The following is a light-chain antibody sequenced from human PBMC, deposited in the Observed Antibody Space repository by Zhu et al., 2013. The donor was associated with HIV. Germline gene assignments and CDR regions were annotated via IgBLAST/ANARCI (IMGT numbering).Light chain of an antibody. Sequence: DIQLTQSPSFLSASVGDRVTITCRASQDINRYLAWYQQKPGKPPKLLVYAVSTTQSGVPSRFGGRGSGTEFTLTITSLQPDDFATYYCQHVNSNAAFGPGTKVDV. CDR1: QDINRY. CDR2: AVS. V-gene: IGKV1-9*01. J-gene: IGKJ3*01. CDR3: QHVNSNAA.